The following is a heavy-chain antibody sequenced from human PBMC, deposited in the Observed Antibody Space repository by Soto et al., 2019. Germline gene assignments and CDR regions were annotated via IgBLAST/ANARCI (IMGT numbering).Heavy chain of an antibody. V-gene: IGHV4-31*03. CDR2: IYYSGST. CDR1: GGSIGSGGYY. Sequence: QVQLQESGPGLVKPSQTLSLTCTVSGGSIGSGGYYWSWIRQHPGKGLEWIGYIYYSGSTYYNPSLKSRVTISVDTSKNQFSLKLSSVTAADTAVYYCARGVTMVRGVIHTPYFDYWGQGTLVTVSS. D-gene: IGHD3-10*01. J-gene: IGHJ4*02. CDR3: ARGVTMVRGVIHTPYFDY.